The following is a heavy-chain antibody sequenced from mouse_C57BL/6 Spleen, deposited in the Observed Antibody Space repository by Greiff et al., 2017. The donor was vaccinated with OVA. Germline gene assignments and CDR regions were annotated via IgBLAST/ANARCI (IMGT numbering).Heavy chain of an antibody. J-gene: IGHJ4*01. CDR2: IWSDGST. CDR1: GFSLPSYG. CDR3: ARQRGGYYAMDY. V-gene: IGHV2-6-1*01. Sequence: QVQLQQSGPGLVAPSQSLSITCTVSGFSLPSYGVHWVRQPPGKGLEWLVVIWSDGSTTYNSALKSRLSISKDNSKSQVFLKMNSLQTDDTAMYYCARQRGGYYAMDYWGQGTSVTVSS.